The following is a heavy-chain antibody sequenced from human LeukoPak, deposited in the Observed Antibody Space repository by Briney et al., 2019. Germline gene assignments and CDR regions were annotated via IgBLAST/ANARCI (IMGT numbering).Heavy chain of an antibody. J-gene: IGHJ4*02. Sequence: GGSLRLSCAASGFTFSRYSMNWVRQAPGKGLEWVSSISSSSRSIYYADSLKGRFTISRDNAKNSLYLQMNSLRAEDTAVYYCARAHNWKYGSFDFWGQGTLVTVSS. CDR3: ARAHNWKYGSFDF. CDR1: GFTFSRYS. CDR2: ISSSSRSI. D-gene: IGHD1-7*01. V-gene: IGHV3-21*01.